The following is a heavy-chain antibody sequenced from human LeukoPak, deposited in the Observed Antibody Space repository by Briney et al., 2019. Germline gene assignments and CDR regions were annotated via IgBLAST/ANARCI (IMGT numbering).Heavy chain of an antibody. Sequence: ASVKVSCKASGYIFTSYGITWVRQAPGQGLEWMGRISVYNGNTKYAEKFQGRVSMTTDTSTSTAYMELRSLGSDDTAVYYCAREDLVRGLIGPDCWGQGTLVTVSS. CDR1: GYIFTSYG. CDR3: AREDLVRGLIGPDC. D-gene: IGHD3-10*01. CDR2: ISVYNGNT. V-gene: IGHV1-18*01. J-gene: IGHJ4*02.